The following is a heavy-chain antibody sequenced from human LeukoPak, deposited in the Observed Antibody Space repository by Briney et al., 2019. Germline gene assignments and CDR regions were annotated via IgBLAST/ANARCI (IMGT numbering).Heavy chain of an antibody. J-gene: IGHJ4*02. Sequence: GGSLRLSCAATGLTVSSNFMSWVRQAPGKGLEWVSVIYGGGSTYYADSVKGRFTISRDTPKNTLYLQMNSLRAEDTAVYYCAKAVAAQGYWGQGTLVTVSS. D-gene: IGHD6-19*01. CDR2: IYGGGST. V-gene: IGHV3-53*01. CDR3: AKAVAAQGY. CDR1: GLTVSSNF.